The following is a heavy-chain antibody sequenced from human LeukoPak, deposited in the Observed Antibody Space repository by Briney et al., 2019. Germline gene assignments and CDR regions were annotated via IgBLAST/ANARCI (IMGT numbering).Heavy chain of an antibody. D-gene: IGHD2-2*01. CDR2: IRSKANSYAT. CDR1: GFTFSGSA. J-gene: IGHJ4*02. Sequence: GGSLKLSCAASGFTFSGSAMHWVRQASGKGLEWVGRIRSKANSYATAYAASVKGRFTISRDDSKNTAYLQMNSLKTEDTAVYYCTRLTGDDCSSTSRRDYWGQGTLVTVSS. CDR3: TRLTGDDCSSTSRRDY. V-gene: IGHV3-73*01.